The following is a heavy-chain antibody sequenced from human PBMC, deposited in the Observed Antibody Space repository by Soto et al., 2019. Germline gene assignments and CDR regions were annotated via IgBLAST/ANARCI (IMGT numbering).Heavy chain of an antibody. V-gene: IGHV1-18*01. CDR1: GGTFSSYA. CDR2: ISPYYGNT. CDR3: ARAPGDGAFDI. J-gene: IGHJ3*02. Sequence: GASVKVSCKASGGTFSSYAISWVRQAPGQGLEWMGWISPYYGNTNYAQKLQGRVTMTADTSTSTAYMELRSLRSDDTAVYYCARAPGDGAFDIWGQGTMVTVSS. D-gene: IGHD2-21*02.